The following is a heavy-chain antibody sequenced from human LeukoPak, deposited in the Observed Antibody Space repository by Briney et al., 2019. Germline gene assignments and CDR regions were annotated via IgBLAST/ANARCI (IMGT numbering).Heavy chain of an antibody. D-gene: IGHD6-19*01. CDR2: ISSSSSTI. CDR1: GFTFSSYE. Sequence: GGSLRLSCVASGFTFSSYEMNWVRQAPGKGLEWVSYISSSSSTIYYADSVKGRFTISRDNAKNSLYLQMNSLRAEDTAVYYCARDRYRSAWFGDYWGQGTLVTVSS. CDR3: ARDRYRSAWFGDY. V-gene: IGHV3-48*03. J-gene: IGHJ4*02.